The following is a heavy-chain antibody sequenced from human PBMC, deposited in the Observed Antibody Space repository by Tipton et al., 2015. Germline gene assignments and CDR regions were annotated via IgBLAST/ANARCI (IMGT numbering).Heavy chain of an antibody. J-gene: IGHJ2*01. CDR2: IYYSGST. CDR3: ARTCSSTSLFVYWYFDL. V-gene: IGHV4-61*01. CDR1: GGSVSSGSYY. D-gene: IGHD2-2*01. Sequence: TLSLTCTVSGGSVSSGSYYWSWIRQPPGKGLEWIGYIYYSGSTNYNPSLKSRVTISVDTSKNQFSLKLSSVTAADTAVYYCARTCSSTSLFVYWYFDLWGRGTLVTVSS.